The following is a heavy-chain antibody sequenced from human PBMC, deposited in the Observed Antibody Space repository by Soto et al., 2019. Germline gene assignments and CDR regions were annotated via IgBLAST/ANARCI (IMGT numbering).Heavy chain of an antibody. CDR1: GYTFSGSV. Sequence: ASVKVSRKASGYTFSGSVMHWVRQAPGQRLEWMGLINADNGNTKYSQKFQGRVSITRDRSAPTAYMELSSLRSEDTTVYYCATGSDGTTVTSLDYWGQGTLVTVGS. CDR2: INADNGNT. CDR3: ATGSDGTTVTSLDY. D-gene: IGHD4-17*01. V-gene: IGHV1-3*01. J-gene: IGHJ4*02.